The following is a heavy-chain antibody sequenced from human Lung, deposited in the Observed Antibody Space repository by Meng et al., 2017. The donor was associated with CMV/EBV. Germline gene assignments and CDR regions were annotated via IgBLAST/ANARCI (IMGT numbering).Heavy chain of an antibody. V-gene: IGHV1-2*02. J-gene: IGHJ3*01. CDR1: GYVFTGYY. D-gene: IGHD2-8*02. CDR3: ARRLGFAVLVNDDFDV. Sequence: ASVKVSXKASGYVFTGYYIHWVRQAPGQGLEWMGWINPNSGDAAYAQEFQGRVTMTRDTSISTVYMELSRLRSDDTALYYCARRLGFAVLVNDDFDVWGQGTMVTVSS. CDR2: INPNSGDA.